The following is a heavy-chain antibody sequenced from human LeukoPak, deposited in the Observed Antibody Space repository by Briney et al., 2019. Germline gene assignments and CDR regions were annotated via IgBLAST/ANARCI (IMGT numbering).Heavy chain of an antibody. V-gene: IGHV4-34*01. D-gene: IGHD5-18*01. CDR2: INHSGST. CDR1: GFTCENYG. CDR3: ARGPNTADRFDY. Sequence: GSLRLSCGVSGFTCENYGMHWVRQAPGKGLEWIGEINHSGSTNYNPSLKSRVTISVDTSKNQFSLKLSSVTAADTAVYYCARGPNTADRFDYWGQGTLVTVSS. J-gene: IGHJ4*02.